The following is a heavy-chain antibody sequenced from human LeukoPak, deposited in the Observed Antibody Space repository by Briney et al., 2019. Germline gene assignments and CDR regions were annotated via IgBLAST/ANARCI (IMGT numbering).Heavy chain of an antibody. CDR1: GFTVSSNY. CDR3: ARDSFHTY. Sequence: PGGSLRLSCAASGFTVSSNYMNWVRQAPGKGLEWVSIIYNEGTTYYADSVRGRFTISRDDSKNTIYLQMNSLRAEDTALYYCARDSFHTYRGQGTLVTVSP. CDR2: IYNEGTT. J-gene: IGHJ4*02. D-gene: IGHD3-16*02. V-gene: IGHV3-66*01.